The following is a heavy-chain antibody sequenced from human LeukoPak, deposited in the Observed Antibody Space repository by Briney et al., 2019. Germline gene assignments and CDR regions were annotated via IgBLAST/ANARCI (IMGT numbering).Heavy chain of an antibody. CDR1: GGSISSYY. CDR2: IYYSGST. V-gene: IGHV4-59*01. Sequence: PSETLSLTCTVSGGSISSYYWSWIRQPPGKGLEWIGYIYYSGSTNYNPSLKSRVTISVDTSKNQFSLKLSSVTAADTAVYYCARDPFSRESAFDIWGQGTMVTVSS. J-gene: IGHJ3*02. CDR3: ARDPFSRESAFDI. D-gene: IGHD3-3*02.